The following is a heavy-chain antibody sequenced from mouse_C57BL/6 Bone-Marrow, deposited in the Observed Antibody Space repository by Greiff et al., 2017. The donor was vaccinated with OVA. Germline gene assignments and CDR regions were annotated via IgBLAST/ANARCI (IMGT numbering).Heavy chain of an antibody. Sequence: QQSCKASGYTFTSYWMHWVKQRPGRGLEWIGRIDPNSGGTKYNEKFKSKATLTVDKPSSTAYMQLSSLTSEDSAVYYCAREEDYGSREYFDVWGTGTTVTVSS. V-gene: IGHV1-72*01. CDR2: IDPNSGGT. CDR1: GYTFTSYW. D-gene: IGHD1-1*01. J-gene: IGHJ1*03. CDR3: AREEDYGSREYFDV.